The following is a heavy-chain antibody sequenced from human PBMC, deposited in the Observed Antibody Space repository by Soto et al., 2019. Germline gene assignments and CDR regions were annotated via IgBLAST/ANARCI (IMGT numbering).Heavy chain of an antibody. D-gene: IGHD3-16*02. CDR2: MNPNSGNT. J-gene: IGHJ4*02. CDR1: GYTFTSYD. V-gene: IGHV1-8*01. CDR3: ARVSYYDYIWGSYRYAGFDY. Sequence: ASVKASCKASGYTFTSYDINWVRQATGQGLEWMGWMNPNSGNTGYAQKFQGRVTMTRNTSISTAYMELSSLRSEDTAVYYCARVSYYDYIWGSYRYAGFDYWGQGTLVTVSS.